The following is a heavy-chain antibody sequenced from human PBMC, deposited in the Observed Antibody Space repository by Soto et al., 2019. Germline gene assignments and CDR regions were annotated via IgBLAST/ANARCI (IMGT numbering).Heavy chain of an antibody. CDR1: GYSFTSYW. CDR3: ARRIEWFGEQNYQYYYGMDV. D-gene: IGHD3-10*01. CDR2: IDPSDSYT. V-gene: IGHV5-10-1*01. Sequence: PXECLTSAGTCSGYSFTSYWISWVRQMPGKGLEWMGRIDPSDSYTNYSPSFQGHVTISADKSISTAYLHWSSLKASDTAMYYCARRIEWFGEQNYQYYYGMDVWGQGTTVTVSS. J-gene: IGHJ6*01.